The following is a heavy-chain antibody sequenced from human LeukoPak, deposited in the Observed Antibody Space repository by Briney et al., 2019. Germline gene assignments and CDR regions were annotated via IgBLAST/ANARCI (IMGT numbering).Heavy chain of an antibody. D-gene: IGHD3-10*01. CDR1: GGAFSSYA. CDR3: ARAAADMVPPRDAFDI. CDR2: IIPILGIA. Sequence: GASVKVSCKASGGAFSSYAISWVRQAPGQGLEWMGRIIPILGIANYAQKFQGRVTITADKSTSTAYMELSSLRSEDTAVYYCARAAADMVPPRDAFDIWGQGTMVTVSS. J-gene: IGHJ3*02. V-gene: IGHV1-69*04.